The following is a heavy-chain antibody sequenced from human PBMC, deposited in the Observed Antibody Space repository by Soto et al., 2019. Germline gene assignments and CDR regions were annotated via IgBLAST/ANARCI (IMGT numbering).Heavy chain of an antibody. Sequence: QVQLVQSGAEVKKPGSSVKVSCKASGGTFSSYAMSWVRQAPGQGLEWMGGIIPIFGTANYAQKFQGRVTITADKSTSTAYMELSSLRSEDTAVYYCAREGYCSGGSCYSGWFDPWGQGTLVTVSS. V-gene: IGHV1-69*06. CDR3: AREGYCSGGSCYSGWFDP. D-gene: IGHD2-15*01. CDR1: GGTFSSYA. CDR2: IIPIFGTA. J-gene: IGHJ5*02.